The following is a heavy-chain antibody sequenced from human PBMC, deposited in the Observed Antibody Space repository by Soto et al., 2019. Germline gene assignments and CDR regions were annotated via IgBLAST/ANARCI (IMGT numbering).Heavy chain of an antibody. V-gene: IGHV3-23*01. CDR2: ISSSGGST. CDR3: AKGWGDY. J-gene: IGHJ4*02. Sequence: EVQLLESGGGLVQPGGSLRLSCAASGFTFSSYTMSWVRQGPGKGLEWVSGISSSGGSTVYADSVKGRFTISRDNFKNTLYLQRNSLRAEDTAVYYCAKGWGDYWGQGTPVNVAS. CDR1: GFTFSSYT. D-gene: IGHD7-27*01.